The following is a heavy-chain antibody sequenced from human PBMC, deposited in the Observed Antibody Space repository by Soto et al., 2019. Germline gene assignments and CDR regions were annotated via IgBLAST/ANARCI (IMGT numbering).Heavy chain of an antibody. Sequence: GESLKISCKGSAYSFSNYWFSWVRQMHGQGLAWLERIDPSDSWTHYSPSFQGHVSIPADKSLSTVYLQWSSLKPSYTPMSYTASLGGVGAVNWFGPMGRGNLITVSS. CDR3: ASLGGVGAVNWFGP. D-gene: IGHD1-26*01. CDR2: IDPSDSWT. CDR1: AYSFSNYW. J-gene: IGHJ5*02. V-gene: IGHV5-10-1*01.